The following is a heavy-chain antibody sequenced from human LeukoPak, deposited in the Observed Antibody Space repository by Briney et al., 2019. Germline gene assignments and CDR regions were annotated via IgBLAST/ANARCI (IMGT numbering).Heavy chain of an antibody. J-gene: IGHJ3*02. CDR1: VFTFSHYP. CDR2: ISYDGSEK. V-gene: IGHV3-30*14. CDR3: ARGPYGSSGTPDAFDI. Sequence: GRSLRLSCAASVFTFSHYPMHWVRQAPGKGLEWVAIISYDGSEKYYADSVKGRFTISRDNSKNTLYLQMNSLRAEDTAVYYCARGPYGSSGTPDAFDIWGQGTMVTVSS. D-gene: IGHD3-10*01.